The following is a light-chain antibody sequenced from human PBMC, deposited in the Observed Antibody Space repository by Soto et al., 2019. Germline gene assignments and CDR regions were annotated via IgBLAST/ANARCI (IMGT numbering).Light chain of an antibody. J-gene: IGKJ2*01. CDR1: QSVAGY. CDR2: DSS. V-gene: IGKV3-11*01. CDR3: QHRSNWRMYS. Sequence: ELVLTQYPATLSLSPGETATLSCRASQSVAGYLAGYQQKPGQGPKLLIYDSSTRATGTPARFRGSGSGTDFTLTFSSVEPEDVAIYYCQHRSNWRMYSFGQGTKLEIK.